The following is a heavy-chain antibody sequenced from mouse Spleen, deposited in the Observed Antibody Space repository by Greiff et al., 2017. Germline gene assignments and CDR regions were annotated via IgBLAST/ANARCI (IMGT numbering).Heavy chain of an antibody. CDR3: ARVITTGFAY. V-gene: IGHV1-50*01. Sequence: QVQLQQSGAELVKPGASVKLSCKASGYTFTSYWMQWVKQRPGQGLEWIGEIDPSDSYTNYNQKFKGKATLTVDTSSSTAYMQLSSLTSEDSAVYYCARVITTGFAYWGQGTLVTVSA. D-gene: IGHD2-4*01. CDR1: GYTFTSYW. CDR2: IDPSDSYT. J-gene: IGHJ3*01.